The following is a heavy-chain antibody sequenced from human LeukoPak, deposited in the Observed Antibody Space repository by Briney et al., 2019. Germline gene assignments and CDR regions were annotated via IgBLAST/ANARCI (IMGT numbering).Heavy chain of an antibody. V-gene: IGHV1-3*01. J-gene: IGHJ5*02. CDR1: GYTFTSYA. CDR2: INAGNGNT. D-gene: IGHD5-12*01. Sequence: ASVKASCKASGYTFTSYAMHWVRQAPGQRLEWMGWINAGNGNTKYSQKFQGRVTITRDTSASTAYMELSSLRSEDTAVYYCARGPRGYDFTFDPWGQGTLVTVSS. CDR3: ARGPRGYDFTFDP.